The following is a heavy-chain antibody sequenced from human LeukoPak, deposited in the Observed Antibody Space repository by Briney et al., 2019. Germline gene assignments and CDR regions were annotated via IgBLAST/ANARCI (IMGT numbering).Heavy chain of an antibody. V-gene: IGHV3-23*01. J-gene: IGHJ3*02. D-gene: IGHD4-17*01. CDR1: GFTFSSYA. CDR3: AKYHDYGDYGVAFDI. Sequence: GGSLSLSCAASGFTFSSYAMSWVRQAPRKGLDWVSSISGSAGSTYYADSVKGRFTISRDNSKNTLYLQMNSLRAEDTAVYYCAKYHDYGDYGVAFDIWGQGTMVTVSS. CDR2: ISGSAGST.